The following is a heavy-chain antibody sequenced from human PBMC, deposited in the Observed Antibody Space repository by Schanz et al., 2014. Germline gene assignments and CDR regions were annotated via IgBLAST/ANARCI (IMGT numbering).Heavy chain of an antibody. Sequence: QVQLQESGPGLVKPSGTLSLTCVVSGGSISSGVWWTWARQSPGKGLEWIGYIYYSGSTNYNPSLKSRVTISVDTSKNQFSLKLRSVTAADTAVYYCARVQGRYWFDPWGQGTLVTVSS. CDR2: IYYSGST. CDR1: GGSISSGVW. J-gene: IGHJ5*02. D-gene: IGHD1-26*01. CDR3: ARVQGRYWFDP. V-gene: IGHV4-4*02.